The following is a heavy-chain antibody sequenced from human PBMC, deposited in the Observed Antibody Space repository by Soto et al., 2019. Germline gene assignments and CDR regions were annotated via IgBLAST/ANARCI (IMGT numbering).Heavy chain of an antibody. CDR2: ISGSGGST. J-gene: IGHJ6*04. Sequence: AAECTSGSFGGSCIRKKKGKGLEWVSAISGSGGSTYYADSVKGRFTISRDNSKNTLYLQMNSLRAEDTAVYYCAKSCFCSRTSCYSPRSGMAFRG. CDR1: ECTSGSFG. D-gene: IGHD2-2*02. CDR3: AKSCFCSRTSCYSPRSGMAF. V-gene: IGHV3-23*01.